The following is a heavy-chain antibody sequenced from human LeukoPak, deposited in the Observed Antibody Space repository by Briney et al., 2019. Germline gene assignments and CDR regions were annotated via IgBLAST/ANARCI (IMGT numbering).Heavy chain of an antibody. J-gene: IGHJ5*02. CDR3: ARDRYSSSSKSNWFDP. V-gene: IGHV3-48*04. Sequence: GGSLRLSCAASGFTFSTYSMNWVRQAPGKGLEWVSYISSSNTIYYADSVMGRFTISRDNAKNSLYLQMNSLRAEDTAVYYCARDRYSSSSKSNWFDPWGQGTLVTVSS. D-gene: IGHD6-6*01. CDR1: GFTFSTYS. CDR2: ISSSNTI.